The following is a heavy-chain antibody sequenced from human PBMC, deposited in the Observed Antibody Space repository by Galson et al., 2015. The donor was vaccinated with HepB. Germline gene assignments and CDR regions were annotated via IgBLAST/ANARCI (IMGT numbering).Heavy chain of an antibody. CDR2: ISYDGSNK. CDR1: GFTFSSYA. CDR3: ARESRVYGSGTRGDYFDY. Sequence: SLRLSCAASGFTFSSYAMHWVRQAPGKGLEWVAVISYDGSNKYYADSVKGQFTISRDNSKNTLYLQMNSLRAEDTAVYYCARESRVYGSGTRGDYFDYWGQGTLVTVSS. D-gene: IGHD3-10*01. J-gene: IGHJ4*02. V-gene: IGHV3-30-3*01.